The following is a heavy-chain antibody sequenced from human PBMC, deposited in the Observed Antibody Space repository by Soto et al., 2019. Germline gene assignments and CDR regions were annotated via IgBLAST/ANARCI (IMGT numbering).Heavy chain of an antibody. V-gene: IGHV1-69*06. CDR1: GGTFSSYA. J-gene: IGHJ6*02. D-gene: IGHD5-18*01. CDR2: IIPIFGTA. Sequence: QVQLVQSGAEVKKPGSSVKVSCKASGGTFSSYAISWVRQAPGQGLEWMGGIIPIFGTANYAQKFQGRVTITADKSTSTAYMELSSLRSEDTTAYYCARASYTAMGLYYYYGMDVWGQGTTVTVSS. CDR3: ARASYTAMGLYYYYGMDV.